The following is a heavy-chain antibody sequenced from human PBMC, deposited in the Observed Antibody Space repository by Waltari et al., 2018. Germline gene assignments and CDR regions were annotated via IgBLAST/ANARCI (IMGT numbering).Heavy chain of an antibody. CDR3: ARGVSITETPWFAY. D-gene: IGHD5-12*01. CDR1: GFTFGTYP. V-gene: IGHV3-21*02. Sequence: EVQLVESGGGLVKPGGSLRLSCATSGFTFGTYPMNWVRQAPGKGLEWVSSISSSSSNRYYADSVKGRFTISRDNAKNSMYMQLNSLRVEDTAIYYCARGVSITETPWFAYWGQGTLVTVSS. J-gene: IGHJ4*02. CDR2: ISSSSSNR.